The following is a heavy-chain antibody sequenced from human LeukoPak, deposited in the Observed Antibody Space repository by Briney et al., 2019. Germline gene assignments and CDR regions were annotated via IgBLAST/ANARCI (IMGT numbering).Heavy chain of an antibody. CDR1: TFSXXX. D-gene: IGHD3-9*01. J-gene: IGHJ4*02. V-gene: IGHV3-48*01. Sequence: TFSXXXXNWXXXXPGXXXEWFSYISSSSGTIYYADSVKGRFTISRDNAKNSLYLQMNSLRAEDTAVYYCARVFDKTEDYWGQGTLVTVSS. CDR2: ISSSSGTI. CDR3: ARVFDKTEDY.